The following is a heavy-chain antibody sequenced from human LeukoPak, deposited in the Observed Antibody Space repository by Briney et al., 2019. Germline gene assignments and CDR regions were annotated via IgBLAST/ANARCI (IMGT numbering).Heavy chain of an antibody. Sequence: PGGSLRLSCAASGFTFSSYAMSWVRQAPGKGLEWVSAISGSGGSTYYADSVKGRFTISRDNPKNTLSLQMNSLRAEDTAVYYCAKDQEWLQGTGSDAFDIWGQGTMVTVSS. CDR2: ISGSGGST. CDR1: GFTFSSYA. V-gene: IGHV3-23*01. CDR3: AKDQEWLQGTGSDAFDI. D-gene: IGHD5-12*01. J-gene: IGHJ3*02.